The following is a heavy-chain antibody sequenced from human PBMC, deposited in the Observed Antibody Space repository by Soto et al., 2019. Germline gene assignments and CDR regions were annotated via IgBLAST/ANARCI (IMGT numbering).Heavy chain of an antibody. V-gene: IGHV1-69*02. CDR3: ARGYCSGGSCYLDDY. D-gene: IGHD2-15*01. Sequence: VKVSCKASGGTFSSYTISWVRQAPGQGLEWMGRIIPILGIANYAQKFQGRVTITADKSTSTAYMELSSLRSEDTAVYYCARGYCSGGSCYLDDYWGQGTLVTVSS. CDR2: IIPILGIA. J-gene: IGHJ4*02. CDR1: GGTFSSYT.